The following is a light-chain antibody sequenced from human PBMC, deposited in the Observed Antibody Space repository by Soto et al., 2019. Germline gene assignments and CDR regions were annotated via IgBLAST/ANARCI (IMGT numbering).Light chain of an antibody. CDR3: CSYAGSSISYV. CDR2: EVS. J-gene: IGLJ1*01. CDR1: SSDVGSYNL. V-gene: IGLV2-23*02. Sequence: QSALTQPASVSGSPGQSITISCTGTSSDVGSYNLVSWYQQHPGKAPKLMIYEVSKRPSGVSNRFSGSKSGNTASLTISGLQAEDEADYYCCSYAGSSISYVFGTATKVTDL.